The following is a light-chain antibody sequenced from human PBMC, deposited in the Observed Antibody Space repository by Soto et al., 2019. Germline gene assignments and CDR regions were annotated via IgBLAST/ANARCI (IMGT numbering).Light chain of an antibody. V-gene: IGKV3-20*01. J-gene: IGKJ3*01. CDR2: GAS. Sequence: EIVLTQSPGTLSLSPGERATLSCRARQSVSSSYLAWYQQKPGQATRLLIYGASSRAPGIPDRFIGSGSGTDFTLTISRLEPEDFAVYYCQQYGSLLTFGPGTKVDIK. CDR1: QSVSSSY. CDR3: QQYGSLLT.